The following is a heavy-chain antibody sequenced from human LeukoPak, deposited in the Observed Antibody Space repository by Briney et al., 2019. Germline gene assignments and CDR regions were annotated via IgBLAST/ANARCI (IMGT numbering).Heavy chain of an antibody. CDR1: GGSISSYY. CDR3: ARGGWHCSGGSCNWFDP. V-gene: IGHV4-59*12. CDR2: IYYSGST. D-gene: IGHD2-15*01. J-gene: IGHJ5*02. Sequence: PSETLSLTCTVSGGSISSYYWSWIRQPPGKGLEWVGYIYYSGSTNYNPSLKSRVTISVDTSKNQFSLKLSSVTAADTAVYYCARGGWHCSGGSCNWFDPWGQGTLVTVSS.